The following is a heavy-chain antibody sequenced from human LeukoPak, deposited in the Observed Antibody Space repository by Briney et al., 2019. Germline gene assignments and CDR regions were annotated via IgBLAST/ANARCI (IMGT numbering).Heavy chain of an antibody. CDR2: INWGGGST. J-gene: IGHJ4*02. D-gene: IGHD3-10*01. CDR3: ARAPITTPFYFDY. CDR1: GFAFDEHG. V-gene: IGHV3-20*04. Sequence: GGSLRLSCTASGFAFDEHGMSWVRQVPGKGLEWVSGINWGGGSTGYADPLRGRFTISRDNAKNSLYLQMDSLRAEDTALYYCARAPITTPFYFDYWGQGTLVTVSS.